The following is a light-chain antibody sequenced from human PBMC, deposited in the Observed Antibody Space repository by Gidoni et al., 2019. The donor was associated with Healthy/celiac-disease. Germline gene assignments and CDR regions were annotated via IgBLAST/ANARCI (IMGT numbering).Light chain of an antibody. CDR3: KQYNRGPPRT. CDR2: GAS. V-gene: IGKV3-15*01. CDR1: QSVSSN. J-gene: IGKJ1*01. Sequence: EIVMTQSPATLSVSPGERATLSCRASQSVSSNLAWYQQKPGQAPRLLIYGASTRATGIPARFSGSGSGTEFTLTISSLQSEDFAVYYCKQYNRGPPRTCGQGTKVEIK.